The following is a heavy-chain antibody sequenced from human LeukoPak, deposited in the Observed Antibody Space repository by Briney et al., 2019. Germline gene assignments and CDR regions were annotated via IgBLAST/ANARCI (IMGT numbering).Heavy chain of an antibody. V-gene: IGHV1-2*02. CDR2: INPNSGGT. CDR3: ARGESSYYDSSGYLYYFDY. D-gene: IGHD3-22*01. Sequence: ALVKVSCKASGYTFTSYGISWVRQAPGQGLEWMGWINPNSGGTNYAQKFQGRVTMTRDTSISTAYMELSRLRSDDTAVYYCARGESSYYDSSGYLYYFDYWGQGTLVTVSS. CDR1: GYTFTSYG. J-gene: IGHJ4*02.